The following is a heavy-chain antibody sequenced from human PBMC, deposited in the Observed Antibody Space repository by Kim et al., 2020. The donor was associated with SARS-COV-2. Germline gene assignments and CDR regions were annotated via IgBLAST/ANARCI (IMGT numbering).Heavy chain of an antibody. CDR3: AKMVIMDGYNYFYYYAMDV. CDR2: ISGGAVNK. V-gene: IGHV3-23*01. J-gene: IGHJ6*01. D-gene: IGHD2-21*01. CDR1: GFTFDTYA. Sequence: GGSLRLSCVASGFTFDTYAMSWVRQAPGKGLEWVSVISGGAVNKFYADSVRGRFTISRDNSKNMLYLQMNSLRDEDTALYYCAKMVIMDGYNYFYYYAMDVLGQGTPGNGPS.